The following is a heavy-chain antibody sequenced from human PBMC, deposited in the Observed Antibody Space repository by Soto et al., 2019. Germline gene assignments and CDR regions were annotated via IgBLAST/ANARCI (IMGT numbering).Heavy chain of an antibody. Sequence: EVPLVESGGGLVQPGGSLRLSCAASGFTFSSYWMHWVRQAPGKGLVWVSRINSDGSSTSYADSVKGRFTISRDNAKNTLYLQMNSLRAEDTAVYYCARTGSAYALYAHWGQGTLVTVSS. J-gene: IGHJ4*02. CDR3: ARTGSAYALYAH. CDR2: INSDGSST. D-gene: IGHD5-12*01. CDR1: GFTFSSYW. V-gene: IGHV3-74*01.